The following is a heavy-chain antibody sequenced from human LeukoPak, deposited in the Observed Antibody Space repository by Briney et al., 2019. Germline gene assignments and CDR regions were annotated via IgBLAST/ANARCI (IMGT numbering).Heavy chain of an antibody. Sequence: ASVKVSCKASEYTFTTYDINWVRQATGQGLEWMGWMNPKSGNTGYAQKFQGRVTMTRNTSISTAYMELSSLRSEDTAVYYCARRNSEQRPPRTMDVWGQGTTVTVSS. CDR3: ARRNSEQRPPRTMDV. CDR1: EYTFTTYD. CDR2: MNPKSGNT. D-gene: IGHD6-25*01. J-gene: IGHJ6*02. V-gene: IGHV1-8*01.